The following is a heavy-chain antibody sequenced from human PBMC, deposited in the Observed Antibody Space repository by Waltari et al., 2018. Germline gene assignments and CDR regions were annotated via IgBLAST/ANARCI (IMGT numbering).Heavy chain of an antibody. D-gene: IGHD3-9*01. J-gene: IGHJ4*02. Sequence: QVQLVESGGGVVQPGGSLRLSCAASGFSFCNYAMLWVRQAPGKGLEWVALITYDGNYKSYADSVKGRFSISRDDSVDRLYLQMNSLRPEDTALYYCAREITGYYPTYWGQGTLVTVSS. V-gene: IGHV3-30-3*01. CDR2: ITYDGNYK. CDR1: GFSFCNYA. CDR3: AREITGYYPTY.